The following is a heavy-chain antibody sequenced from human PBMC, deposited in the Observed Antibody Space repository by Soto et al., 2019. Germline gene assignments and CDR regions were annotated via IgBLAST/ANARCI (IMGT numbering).Heavy chain of an antibody. V-gene: IGHV3-23*01. J-gene: IGHJ5*02. CDR1: AISFNTYG. CDR3: ARQKSPEGWFDP. CDR2: VTVTGGST. Sequence: PGGSLRLSCAASAISFNTYGVTWVRQAPGKGLEWVSTVTVTGGSTYYADSVKGRFTISRDRSNYTVSLLLNSLRVEDTAIYYCARQKSPEGWFDPWGQGTLVTVPS.